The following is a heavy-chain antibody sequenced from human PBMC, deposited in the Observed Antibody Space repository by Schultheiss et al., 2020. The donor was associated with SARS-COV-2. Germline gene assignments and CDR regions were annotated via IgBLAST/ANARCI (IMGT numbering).Heavy chain of an antibody. J-gene: IGHJ4*02. CDR1: GGSISSYY. D-gene: IGHD5-12*01. CDR3: ARSGLGASFDY. CDR2: IYYSGST. Sequence: SQTLSLTCTVSGGSISSYYWSWIRQPPGKGLEWIGYIYYSGSTYYNPSLKSLVTISVDTSKNQFSLKLSSVTAADTAVYYCARSGLGASFDYWGQGTLVTVSS. V-gene: IGHV4-59*12.